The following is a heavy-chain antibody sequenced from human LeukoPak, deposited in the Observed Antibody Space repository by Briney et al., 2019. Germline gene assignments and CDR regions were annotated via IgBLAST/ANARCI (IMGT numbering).Heavy chain of an antibody. D-gene: IGHD2-2*01. CDR3: ARGQVPAARGHNWFDP. J-gene: IGHJ5*02. Sequence: PSETLSLTCAVYGWSINDYYWNWIRQPPGKGLEWIGEINARGDTNYNPSLKSRVTISVDTSKNQFSLSLSSMSASDTAVYYCARGQVPAARGHNWFDPWGQGTLVTVSS. CDR2: INARGDT. V-gene: IGHV4-34*01. CDR1: GWSINDYY.